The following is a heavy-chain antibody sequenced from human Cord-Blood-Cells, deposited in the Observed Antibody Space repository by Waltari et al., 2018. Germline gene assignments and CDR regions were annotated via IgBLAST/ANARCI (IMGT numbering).Heavy chain of an antibody. CDR1: GGSFSGYY. CDR3: ARDARGYSGYDYWYFDL. CDR2: IKHSGST. J-gene: IGHJ2*01. V-gene: IGHV4-34*01. Sequence: QVQLQQWGAGLLKPSETLSPTCAVHGGSFSGYYWSWLPQPPGKGLAWIGEIKHSGSTNYNPSLKSRVTISVDTSKNQFSLKLSSVTAADTAVYYCARDARGYSGYDYWYFDLWGRGTLVTVSS. D-gene: IGHD5-12*01.